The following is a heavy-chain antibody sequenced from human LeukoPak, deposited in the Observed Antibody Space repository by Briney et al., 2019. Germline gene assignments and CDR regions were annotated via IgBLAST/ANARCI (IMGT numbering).Heavy chain of an antibody. V-gene: IGHV3-23*01. D-gene: IGHD3-10*01. Sequence: GGSLRLSCAASGFTSSSYAMSWVRQAPGKGLEWVSAISGSGGSTYYVDSVKGRFTISRDNSINTLYLQMSSLRAEDAAVYYCAKSGRLSGSGRLGMDVWGQGTTVTVSS. CDR1: GFTSSSYA. CDR3: AKSGRLSGSGRLGMDV. J-gene: IGHJ6*02. CDR2: ISGSGGST.